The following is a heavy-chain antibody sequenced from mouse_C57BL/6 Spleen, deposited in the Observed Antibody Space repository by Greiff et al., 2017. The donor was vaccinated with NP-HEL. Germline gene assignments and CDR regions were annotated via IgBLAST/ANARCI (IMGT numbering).Heavy chain of an antibody. D-gene: IGHD1-1*02. CDR1: GYTFTSYW. Sequence: QVQLQQPGAELVMPGASVKLSCKASGYTFTSYWMHWVKQRPGQGLEWIGEIDPSDSYTNYNQKFKGKSTLTVDKSSSTAYMQLSSLTSEDSAVYYCARCNYGLAWFAYWGQGTLVTVSA. CDR2: IDPSDSYT. V-gene: IGHV1-69*01. CDR3: ARCNYGLAWFAY. J-gene: IGHJ3*01.